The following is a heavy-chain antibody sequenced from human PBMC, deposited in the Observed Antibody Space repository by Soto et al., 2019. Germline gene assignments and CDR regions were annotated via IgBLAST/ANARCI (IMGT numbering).Heavy chain of an antibody. CDR1: GGTFSSYT. Sequence: SVKVSCKASGGTFSSYTISWVRQAPGQGLEWMGRIIPILGIANYAQKFQGRVTITADKSTSTAYMELSSLRSEDTAVYYCARDQAYYGSGSYYNESPFEPSGQGTLVTVSS. V-gene: IGHV1-69*04. D-gene: IGHD3-10*01. J-gene: IGHJ5*02. CDR3: ARDQAYYGSGSYYNESPFEP. CDR2: IIPILGIA.